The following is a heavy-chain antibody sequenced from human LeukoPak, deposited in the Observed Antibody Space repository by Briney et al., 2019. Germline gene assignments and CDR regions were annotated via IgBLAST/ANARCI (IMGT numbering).Heavy chain of an antibody. CDR3: AKGHSDFGTGFDL. D-gene: IGHD4-17*01. V-gene: IGHV3-23*01. Sequence: GRSLRLSCAASGFRFSDFAMSWVRQAPGKGLECVSVISASGGRTYSAESVKARFTISRDNSKNTLYLEMNSLTADDTAVYYCAKGHSDFGTGFDLWGQGTLVTVSS. J-gene: IGHJ4*02. CDR2: ISASGGRT. CDR1: GFRFSDFA.